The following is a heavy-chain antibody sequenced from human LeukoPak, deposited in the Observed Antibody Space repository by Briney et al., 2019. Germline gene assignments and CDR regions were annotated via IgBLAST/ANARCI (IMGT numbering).Heavy chain of an antibody. D-gene: IGHD5-12*01. Sequence: PGGSLRLSCAASGFTVSSNYMSWVRQAPGKGLEWVSVIYSGGSTYYADSVKGRFTISRDNSKNTLYLQMNSLRVEDTAIYYCARGSGFETGDYWGQGTLVTVSS. CDR2: IYSGGST. J-gene: IGHJ4*02. CDR3: ARGSGFETGDY. V-gene: IGHV3-66*01. CDR1: GFTVSSNY.